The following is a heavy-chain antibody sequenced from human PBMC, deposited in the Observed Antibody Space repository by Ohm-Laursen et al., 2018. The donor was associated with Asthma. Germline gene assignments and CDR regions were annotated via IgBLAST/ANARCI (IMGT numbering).Heavy chain of an antibody. J-gene: IGHJ5*02. CDR3: ARSPYDFWSGYSSRWFDP. CDR1: GFTFSDYY. Sequence: SLRLSCAASGFTFSDYYMSWIRQAPGKGLEWVSYISSSGSTIYYADSVKGRFTISRNNAKNSLYLQMNSLRAEDTAVYYCARSPYDFWSGYSSRWFDPWGQGTLVTVSS. CDR2: ISSSGSTI. D-gene: IGHD3-3*01. V-gene: IGHV3-11*01.